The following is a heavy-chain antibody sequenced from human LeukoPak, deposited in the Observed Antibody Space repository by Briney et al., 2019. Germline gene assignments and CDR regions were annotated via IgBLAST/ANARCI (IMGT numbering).Heavy chain of an antibody. CDR3: TTTFAYYDSSGSDY. CDR2: IKSKTDGGTT. D-gene: IGHD3-22*01. V-gene: IGHV3-15*01. J-gene: IGHJ4*02. Sequence: GGSLRLSCAASGFTFSNAWMRWVRQAAGKGLAGVGRIKSKTDGGTTDYTAPVKGRFTISRDDSKNTLYLQMNSLKTEDTAVYYCTTTFAYYDSSGSDYWGQGTLVTVSS. CDR1: GFTFSNAW.